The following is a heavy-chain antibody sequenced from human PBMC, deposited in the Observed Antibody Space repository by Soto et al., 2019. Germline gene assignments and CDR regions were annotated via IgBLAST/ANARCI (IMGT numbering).Heavy chain of an antibody. Sequence: SETLSLTCTVSGGSISSSSYYWGWIRQPPGKGLEWIGSIYYSGSTYYNPSLKSRVTISVDTSKNQFSLKLSSVTAADTAVYYCAGGGLDYVHYYYGMDVWGQGTTVTVS. CDR1: GGSISSSSYY. CDR3: AGGGLDYVHYYYGMDV. V-gene: IGHV4-39*01. D-gene: IGHD3-10*02. CDR2: IYYSGST. J-gene: IGHJ6*02.